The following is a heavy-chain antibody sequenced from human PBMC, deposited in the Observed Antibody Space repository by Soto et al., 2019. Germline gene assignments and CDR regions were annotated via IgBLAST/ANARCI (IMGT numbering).Heavy chain of an antibody. J-gene: IGHJ1*01. CDR1: GFTVRSNY. CDR3: ARVSSPFGY. CDR2: IYSSGNT. V-gene: IGHV3-53*01. D-gene: IGHD3-16*01. Sequence: GGSLRLSCAVSGFTVRSNYMNWVRQAPGKGLEWVSTIYSSGNTYYADSVKGRFTISRDDPKNTLYLQMHSLRAEDTGVYLCARVSSPFGYWGQGTLVTVSS.